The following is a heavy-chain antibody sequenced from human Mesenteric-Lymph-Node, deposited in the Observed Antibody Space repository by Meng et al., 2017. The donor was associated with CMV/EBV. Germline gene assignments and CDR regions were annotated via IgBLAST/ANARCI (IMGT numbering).Heavy chain of an antibody. Sequence: CAASGFTFTSYAMHWVRQAPGKGLEYVSTISSNGGGTYYANSLKGRFTISRDNSKNTLYLQMGSLRAEDMAVYYCARGGGDGYIPFDYWGQGTLVTVSS. CDR1: GFTFTSYA. CDR3: ARGGGDGYIPFDY. J-gene: IGHJ4*02. CDR2: ISSNGGGT. V-gene: IGHV3-64*01. D-gene: IGHD5-24*01.